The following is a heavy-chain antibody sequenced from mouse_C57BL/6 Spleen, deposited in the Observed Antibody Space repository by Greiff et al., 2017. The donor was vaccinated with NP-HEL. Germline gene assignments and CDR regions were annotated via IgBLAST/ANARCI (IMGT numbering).Heavy chain of an antibody. V-gene: IGHV1-59*01. Sequence: VQLQQSGAELVRPGTSVKLSCKASGYTFTSYWMHWVKQRPGQGLEWIGVIDPSDSYTNYNQKFKGKATLTVDTSSSTAYMQLSSLTSEDSAVYYCARGETGTSFDYWGQGTTLTVSS. J-gene: IGHJ2*01. D-gene: IGHD4-1*01. CDR1: GYTFTSYW. CDR3: ARGETGTSFDY. CDR2: IDPSDSYT.